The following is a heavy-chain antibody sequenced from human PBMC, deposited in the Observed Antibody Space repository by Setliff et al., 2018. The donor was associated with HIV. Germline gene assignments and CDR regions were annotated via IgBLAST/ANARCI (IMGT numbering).Heavy chain of an antibody. CDR3: AHNHLAVAGSHYFDY. CDR1: GFSLSTNGVG. J-gene: IGHJ4*02. D-gene: IGHD6-19*01. Sequence: SGPTLVNPTQTLTLTCTFSGFSLSTNGVGVGWIRQPPGKALEWLALIYWDADKRYSPSLKNRLTITKDTSKNQVLLTMTNMDPLGTATYYCAHNHLAVAGSHYFDYWGQGTLVTVSS. CDR2: IYWDADK. V-gene: IGHV2-5*02.